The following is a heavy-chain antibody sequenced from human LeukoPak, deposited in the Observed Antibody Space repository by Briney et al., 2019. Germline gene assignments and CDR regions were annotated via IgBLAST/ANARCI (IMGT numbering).Heavy chain of an antibody. CDR2: IYRSGET. CDR1: GFSVANNY. J-gene: IGHJ4*02. D-gene: IGHD4-23*01. Sequence: GGSLRLSCAASGFSVANNYVTWVRQPPGKGLEWVSVIYRSGETYYADSVKGRFTISRDNFKNMLYLQMNSPRLEDTAVYYCTDAVAGWGQGTLVTVS. V-gene: IGHV3-66*03. CDR3: TDAVAG.